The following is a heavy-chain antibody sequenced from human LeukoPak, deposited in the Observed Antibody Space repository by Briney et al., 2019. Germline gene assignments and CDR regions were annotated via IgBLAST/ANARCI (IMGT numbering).Heavy chain of an antibody. CDR1: GFTFSSYA. CDR2: ISGSDGNT. D-gene: IGHD1-26*01. CDR3: AKPLGGSYLFDR. V-gene: IGHV3-23*01. J-gene: IGHJ4*02. Sequence: PGGSLRLSCAASGFTFSSYAMNWVRQAPGKGLEWVSTISGSDGNTYYADSVKGRFTISRDNSKNTLYLQMNSLRAEDTAVYYCAKPLGGSYLFDRWGQGTLVTVSS.